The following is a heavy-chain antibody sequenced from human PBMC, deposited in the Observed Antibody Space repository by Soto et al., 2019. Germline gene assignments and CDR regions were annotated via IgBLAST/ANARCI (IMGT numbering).Heavy chain of an antibody. CDR2: IYYSGST. CDR1: GGSISSGGYY. V-gene: IGHV4-31*02. D-gene: IGHD4-17*01. CDR3: ARAEIAVTTSPGAFDI. Sequence: SETLSLTCTVSGGSISSGGYYWSWIRQHRGKGLEWIGYIYYSGSTYYNPSLKSRVTISVDTSKNQFSLKLSSVTAADTAVYYCARAEIAVTTSPGAFDIWGQGTMVTVSS. J-gene: IGHJ3*02.